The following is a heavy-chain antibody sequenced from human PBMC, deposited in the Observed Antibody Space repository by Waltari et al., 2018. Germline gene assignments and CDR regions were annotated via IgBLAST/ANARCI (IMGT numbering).Heavy chain of an antibody. D-gene: IGHD7-27*01. CDR3: IRPFEMGID. CDR1: ALIISVYA. Sequence: EVQLVESGGALVQPGGSLKLSCAASALIISVYAIHWVRQASGKGPGWVGRIRSRFKGDATAYGESVQGRFTISRDDSKNTVYLEMNSLKTDDTAVYYCIRPFEMGIDWGQGTLVTVSS. J-gene: IGHJ4*02. CDR2: IRSRFKGDAT. V-gene: IGHV3-73*01.